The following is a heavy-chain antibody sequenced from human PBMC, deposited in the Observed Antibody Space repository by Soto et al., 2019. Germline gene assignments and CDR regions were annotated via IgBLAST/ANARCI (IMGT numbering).Heavy chain of an antibody. Sequence: EVQLLESGGGLVQPGGSLRLSCAASGFTFSSFAMTWVRQAPGAGLEWVSSISSSGETTDYSDSVKGRFTISRDISKNMVYLQMTSLRAEDTAVYFCVQDWTGNSCPCMVVWGQGTTVTVSS. V-gene: IGHV3-23*01. CDR2: ISSSGETT. D-gene: IGHD6-13*01. CDR3: VQDWTGNSCPCMVV. CDR1: GFTFSSFA. J-gene: IGHJ6*02.